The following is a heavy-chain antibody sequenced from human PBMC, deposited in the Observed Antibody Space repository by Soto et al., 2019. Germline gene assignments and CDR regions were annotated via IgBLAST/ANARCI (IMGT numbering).Heavy chain of an antibody. J-gene: IGHJ4*02. CDR3: ARDLIIADTPGDDFDY. CDR1: GLTFTTYW. Sequence: EVQLVESGGGLVQPGGSLRLSCATSGLTFTTYWMHWVRQAPGKGLMWVSRITPDGGSTSYADSVKGRFTISRDNAKNTLYLQMNGLRAEDTAIYYCARDLIIADTPGDDFDYWGQGTLVAVSS. CDR2: ITPDGGST. V-gene: IGHV3-74*01. D-gene: IGHD5-12*01.